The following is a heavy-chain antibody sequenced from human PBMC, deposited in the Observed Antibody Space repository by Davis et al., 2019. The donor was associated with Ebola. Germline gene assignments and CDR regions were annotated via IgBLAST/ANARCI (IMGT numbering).Heavy chain of an antibody. J-gene: IGHJ6*02. CDR3: ARDGPDYYGLDV. Sequence: ASVKVSCKASGYTFSNYYMHWVRQAPGQGLEWMGVINPSAGYTNYAQKFQGRVTITRDTSTRTVYMEVRRLRSEDTGVYYCARDGPDYYGLDVWGQGTAVTVSS. CDR2: INPSAGYT. CDR1: GYTFSNYY. V-gene: IGHV1-46*01.